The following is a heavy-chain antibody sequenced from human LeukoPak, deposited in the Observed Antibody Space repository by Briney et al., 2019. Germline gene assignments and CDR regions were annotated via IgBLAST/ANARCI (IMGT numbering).Heavy chain of an antibody. D-gene: IGHD6-25*01. CDR1: GFTFNSYA. CDR2: ISGSGGSTNYA. V-gene: IGHV3-23*01. CDR3: AKSGFDY. J-gene: IGHJ4*02. Sequence: GGSLRLSCAASGFTFNSYAMNWVRQAPGKGLEWVSIISGSGGSTNYAYYADSVKGRFTIPRDNSRNTLYLQMNSLRAEDTAVYYCAKSGFDYWGQGTLVTVSS.